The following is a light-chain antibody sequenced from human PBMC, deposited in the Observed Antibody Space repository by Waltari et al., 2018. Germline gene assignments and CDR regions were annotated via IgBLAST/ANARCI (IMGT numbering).Light chain of an antibody. CDR1: SSNIGAGYD. CDR2: GNT. V-gene: IGLV1-40*01. Sequence: QSVLTPPPSLSGAPGQRVTISCTGSSSNIGAGYDVHWYQQLPGTAPKLLLFGNTYRPSGVPDRFSGSKSGTSASLASTGLQAEDEAEYYCQSYDSSLSSGVFGGGTKLTVL. J-gene: IGLJ3*02. CDR3: QSYDSSLSSGV.